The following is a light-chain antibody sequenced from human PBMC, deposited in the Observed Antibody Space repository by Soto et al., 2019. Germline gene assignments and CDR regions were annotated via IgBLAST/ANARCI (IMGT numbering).Light chain of an antibody. CDR3: GSWDSSLSAHV. J-gene: IGLJ1*01. CDR2: DDN. V-gene: IGLV1-51*01. CDR1: SSNIGGNS. Sequence: QSVLTQPHSVSAAPGQKVTISCSGSSSNIGGNSVSWYQQLPGTAPKLLIYDDNKRPSGIPDRFSGSKSGTSATLGITGFQTGDEADYYCGSWDSSLSAHVFGTGTKSPS.